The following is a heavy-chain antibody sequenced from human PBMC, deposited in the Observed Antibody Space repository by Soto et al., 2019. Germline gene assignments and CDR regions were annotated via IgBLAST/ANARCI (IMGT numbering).Heavy chain of an antibody. V-gene: IGHV4-4*02. J-gene: IGHJ6*02. CDR2: IYHSGST. Sequence: SETLSLTCAVSGGSISSSNWWSWVRQPPGKGLEWIGEIYHSGSTNCNPSLKSRVTISVDKSKNQFSLKLSSVTAADTAVYYCARDLSSSSWEGYYYYGMDVWGQGTTVTVSS. CDR3: ARDLSSSSWEGYYYYGMDV. D-gene: IGHD6-13*01. CDR1: GGSISSSNW.